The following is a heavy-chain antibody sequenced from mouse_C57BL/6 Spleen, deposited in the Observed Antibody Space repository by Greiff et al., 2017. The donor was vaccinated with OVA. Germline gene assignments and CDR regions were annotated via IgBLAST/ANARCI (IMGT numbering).Heavy chain of an antibody. CDR3: ARHDGSSPYFDY. V-gene: IGHV1-81*01. CDR2: IYPRSGNT. CDR1: GYTFTSYG. J-gene: IGHJ2*01. Sequence: QVQLQQSGAELARPGASVKLSCKASGYTFTSYGISWVKQRTGQGLEWIGEIYPRSGNTYYNETFKGKATLTADKSSSTAYMELRSLTSEDSAVYFCARHDGSSPYFDYWGQGTTLTVSS. D-gene: IGHD1-1*01.